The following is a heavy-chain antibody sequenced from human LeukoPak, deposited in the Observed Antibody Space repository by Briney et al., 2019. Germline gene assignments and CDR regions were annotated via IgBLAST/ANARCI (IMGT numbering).Heavy chain of an antibody. V-gene: IGHV3-21*01. CDR1: GFTFSSYS. CDR2: ISSSSSYI. CDR3: ARAVAYSSSLGDAFDI. J-gene: IGHJ3*02. Sequence: PGGSLRLSCAASGFTFSSYSMNWVRQAPGKGLEWVSSISSSSSYIYYADSVKGRFTISRDNAKNSLYLQMNSLRAEDTAVYYCARAVAYSSSLGDAFDIWGQGTMVTVSS. D-gene: IGHD6-13*01.